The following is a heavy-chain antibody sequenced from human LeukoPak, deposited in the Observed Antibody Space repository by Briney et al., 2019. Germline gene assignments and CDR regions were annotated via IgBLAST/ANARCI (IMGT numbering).Heavy chain of an antibody. V-gene: IGHV3-21*01. Sequence: GGSLRLSCAASGFTFSSYSMNWVRQAPGKGLGWVSSISSSSSYIYYADSVKGRFTISRDNAKNSLYLQMNSLRAEDTAVYYCARDPDYYDSSGYPQDAFDIWGQGTMVTVSS. CDR3: ARDPDYYDSSGYPQDAFDI. D-gene: IGHD3-22*01. CDR1: GFTFSSYS. J-gene: IGHJ3*02. CDR2: ISSSSSYI.